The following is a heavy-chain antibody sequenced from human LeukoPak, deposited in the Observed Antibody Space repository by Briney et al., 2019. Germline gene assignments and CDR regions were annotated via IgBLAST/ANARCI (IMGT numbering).Heavy chain of an antibody. CDR1: GFTFSSYS. D-gene: IGHD1-26*01. CDR2: ISSSSSTI. J-gene: IGHJ4*02. V-gene: IGHV3-48*02. CDR3: ARGSPGVGATPPYFDY. Sequence: GGSLRLSCGASGFTFSSYSMNWVRQAPGKGLEWVSYISSSSSTIYYADSVKGRFTISRDNAKNSLYLQMNSLRDEDTAVYYCARGSPGVGATPPYFDYWGQGTLVTVSS.